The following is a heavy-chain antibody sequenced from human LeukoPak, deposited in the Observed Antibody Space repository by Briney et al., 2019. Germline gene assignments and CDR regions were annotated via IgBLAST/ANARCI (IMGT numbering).Heavy chain of an antibody. V-gene: IGHV3-23*01. J-gene: IGHJ4*02. Sequence: GGSLRLSCAASGFTFSSYAMSWVRQAPGKGLEWVSSISGSGGSTYYADSVKGRFTISRDNSKNTLYLQMNSLRAEDTAVYYCAKERRESSSWYGEVLDYWGQGTLVTVSS. CDR2: ISGSGGST. CDR1: GFTFSSYA. CDR3: AKERRESSSWYGEVLDY. D-gene: IGHD6-13*01.